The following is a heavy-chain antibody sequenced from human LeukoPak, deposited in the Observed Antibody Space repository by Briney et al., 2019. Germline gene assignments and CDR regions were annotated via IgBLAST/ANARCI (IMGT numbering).Heavy chain of an antibody. D-gene: IGHD6-13*01. V-gene: IGHV3-23*01. J-gene: IGHJ4*02. CDR1: GFIFSTYA. CDR2: ISGSGGST. CDR3: ARVNRAAPGKGYFDY. Sequence: GGSLRLSCATSGFIFSTYALSWVRQAPGKGLEWASSISGSGGSTYHADSVKGRFTISRDSSKNTLYLQMNSLRAEDTAIYYCARVNRAAPGKGYFDYWGQGTLVTVSS.